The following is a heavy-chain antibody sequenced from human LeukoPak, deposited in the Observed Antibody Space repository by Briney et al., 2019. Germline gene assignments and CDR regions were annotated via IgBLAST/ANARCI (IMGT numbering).Heavy chain of an antibody. V-gene: IGHV3-64*01. J-gene: IGHJ6*03. CDR3: ARHRDYDSCFYYYYMDV. CDR2: ISSNGGST. Sequence: GGSLRLSCAASGFTFSNAAMHWVRQAPGKGLEYISGISSNGGSTYYARSVKGRFSISRDNSKNTLFLQMGSLRAEDMAVYYFARHRDYDSCFYYYYMDVWGKGTTVTVSS. CDR1: GFTFSNAA. D-gene: IGHD3-16*01.